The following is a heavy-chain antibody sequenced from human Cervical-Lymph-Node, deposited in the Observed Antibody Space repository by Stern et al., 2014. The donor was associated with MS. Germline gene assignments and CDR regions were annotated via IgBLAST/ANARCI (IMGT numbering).Heavy chain of an antibody. CDR2: IYYRGTT. CDR3: ARATDL. V-gene: IGHV4-59*11. J-gene: IGHJ5*02. CDR1: GASITSHF. Sequence: QVQLQESGPGLLRPSETLSLTCNVSGASITSHFWSWIRQPPGKGLEWIGYIYYRGTTNYNASLKGRLAISINTSKTQFSLRLSSVTAADTAVYYCARATDLWGQGILVTVSS.